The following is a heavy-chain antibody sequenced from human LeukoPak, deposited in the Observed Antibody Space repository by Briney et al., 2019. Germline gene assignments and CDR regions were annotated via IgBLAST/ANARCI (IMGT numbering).Heavy chain of an antibody. CDR1: GFTVSSNY. CDR3: ASSRYCSGGSCWGIDY. V-gene: IGHV3-53*01. Sequence: GGSLRLSCAASGFTVSSNYMSWVRQAPGKGLEWVSVIYSGGSTYYADSVKGRFTISSDNSKNTLYLQMDSLRAADTAVYYCASSRYCSGGSCWGIDYWGQGTLVTVSS. J-gene: IGHJ4*02. CDR2: IYSGGST. D-gene: IGHD2-15*01.